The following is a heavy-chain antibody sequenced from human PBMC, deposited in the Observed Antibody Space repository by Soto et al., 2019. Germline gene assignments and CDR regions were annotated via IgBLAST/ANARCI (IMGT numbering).Heavy chain of an antibody. V-gene: IGHV3-30*18. CDR2: ISYDGSNK. J-gene: IGHJ6*02. CDR1: GFTFSSYG. Sequence: GGSLRLSCAASGFTFSSYGMHWVRQAPGKGLEWVAVISYDGSNKYYADSVKGRFTISRDNSKNTLYLQMNSLRAEDTAVYYCAKDSAHYYYYYGMDVWGQGTTVTVSS. CDR3: AKDSAHYYYYYGMDV.